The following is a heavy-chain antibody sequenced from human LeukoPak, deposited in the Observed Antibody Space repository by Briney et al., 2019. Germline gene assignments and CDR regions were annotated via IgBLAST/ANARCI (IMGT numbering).Heavy chain of an antibody. CDR1: GFTFSSYE. Sequence: GGSPRLSCAPSGFTFSSYEMNWVPQAPGKGLEWVSYISSSGSTIYYADSVKGRFTISRDNAKNSLYLQMNSLRAEDTAVYYCARASNYGDLDWGQGTLVTASS. CDR3: ARASNYGDLD. J-gene: IGHJ4*02. CDR2: ISSSGSTI. V-gene: IGHV3-48*03. D-gene: IGHD4-17*01.